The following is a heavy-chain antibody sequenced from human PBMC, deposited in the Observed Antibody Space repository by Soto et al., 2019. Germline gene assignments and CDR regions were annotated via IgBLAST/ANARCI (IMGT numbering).Heavy chain of an antibody. Sequence: QVQLVQSGAEVKKPGASVKVSCKASGYTFTSYGISWVRQAPGQGLEWMGWISAYNGNTNYAQKLQGRVNMTTDTSTSTAYMELKSQRSDDTAVYYCARDLQNFGDWGSYRPLGYWGQGTLDTVSS. CDR1: GYTFTSYG. J-gene: IGHJ4*02. V-gene: IGHV1-18*01. D-gene: IGHD3-16*02. CDR2: ISAYNGNT. CDR3: ARDLQNFGDWGSYRPLGY.